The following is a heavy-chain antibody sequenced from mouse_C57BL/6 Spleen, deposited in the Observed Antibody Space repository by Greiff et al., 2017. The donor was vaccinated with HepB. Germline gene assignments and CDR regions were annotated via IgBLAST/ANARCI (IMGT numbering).Heavy chain of an antibody. D-gene: IGHD1-1*01. CDR3: ARTYYYGSSYGYAMDY. J-gene: IGHJ4*01. Sequence: EVQVVESGPELVKPGASVKISCKASGYSFTGYYMNWVKQSPEKSLEWIGEINPSTGGTTYNQKFKAKATLTVDKSSSTAYMQLKSLTSEDSAVYYCARTYYYGSSYGYAMDYWGQGTSVTVSS. V-gene: IGHV1-42*01. CDR2: INPSTGGT. CDR1: GYSFTGYY.